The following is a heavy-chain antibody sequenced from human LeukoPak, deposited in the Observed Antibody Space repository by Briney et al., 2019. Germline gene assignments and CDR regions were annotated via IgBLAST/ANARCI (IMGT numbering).Heavy chain of an antibody. V-gene: IGHV1-18*01. CDR3: ARSRGYCGGGSCYFDY. Sequence: ASVKVSCKASGYSFTSYAMSWVRQAPGQGLEWMGWISAYNGNTNYAQELQGRLTMTTDTSTSTAYMELRSLISDDAAVYYCARSRGYCGGGSCYFDYWGQGTLVTVSS. CDR2: ISAYNGNT. J-gene: IGHJ4*02. D-gene: IGHD2-15*01. CDR1: GYSFTSYA.